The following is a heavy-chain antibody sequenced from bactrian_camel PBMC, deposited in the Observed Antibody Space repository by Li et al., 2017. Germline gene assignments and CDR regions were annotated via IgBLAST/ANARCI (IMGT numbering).Heavy chain of an antibody. Sequence: HVQLVESGGGSVQAGGSLALSCEHSEYTGSGICVAWFRQVAGKEREGVGAIYTASTSTYYTDSVKGRFTISQDNAENTLHLQMNSLKLEDTALCYCAATRACTWRPHLELNEYVYWGRGTQVTVS. D-gene: IGHD4*01. CDR3: AATRACTWRPHLELNEYVY. J-gene: IGHJ4*01. CDR2: IYTASTST. CDR1: EYTGSGIC. V-gene: IGHV3S1*01.